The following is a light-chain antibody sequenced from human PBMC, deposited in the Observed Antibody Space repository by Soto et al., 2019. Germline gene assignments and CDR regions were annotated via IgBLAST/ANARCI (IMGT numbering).Light chain of an antibody. Sequence: QSVLTQPPSASGTPGQRVTISCSGSSFNIGRNPVNWYQQFPGTAPKLLIYTNDQRPSGVPVRFSGSKSGTSASLAISGLQSEDEADYYCAAWDDSLNGWVFGGGTKLTVL. CDR2: TND. J-gene: IGLJ3*02. CDR1: SFNIGRNP. V-gene: IGLV1-44*01. CDR3: AAWDDSLNGWV.